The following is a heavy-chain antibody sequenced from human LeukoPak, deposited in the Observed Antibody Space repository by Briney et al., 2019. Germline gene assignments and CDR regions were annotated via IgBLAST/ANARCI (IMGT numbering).Heavy chain of an antibody. Sequence: PSETLSLTCTVSGGSISSSSYYWGWIRQPPGKGLEWIGYIYDSGSTNYNPSLKSRVTISVDTSKNQFSLKLSSVTAADTAVYYCARARGKQQLVLFDYWGQGTLVTVSS. J-gene: IGHJ4*02. CDR3: ARARGKQQLVLFDY. CDR2: IYDSGST. CDR1: GGSISSSSYY. D-gene: IGHD6-13*01. V-gene: IGHV4-61*05.